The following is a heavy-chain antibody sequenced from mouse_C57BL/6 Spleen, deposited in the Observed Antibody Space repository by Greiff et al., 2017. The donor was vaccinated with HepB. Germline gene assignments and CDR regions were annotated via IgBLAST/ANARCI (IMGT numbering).Heavy chain of an antibody. CDR3: ARRSIYYDYDEGFAY. V-gene: IGHV5-17*01. D-gene: IGHD2-4*01. CDR1: GFTFSDYG. CDR2: ISSGSSTI. J-gene: IGHJ3*01. Sequence: EVMLVESGGGLVKPGGSLKLSCAASGFTFSDYGMHWVRQAPEKGLEWVAYISSGSSTIYYADTVKGRFTISRDNAKNTLFLQMTSLRSEDTAMYYCARRSIYYDYDEGFAYWGQGTLVTVSA.